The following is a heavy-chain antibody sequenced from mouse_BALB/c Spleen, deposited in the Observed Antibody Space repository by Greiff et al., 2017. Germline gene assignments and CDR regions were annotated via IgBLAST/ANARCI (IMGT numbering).Heavy chain of an antibody. J-gene: IGHJ2*01. CDR2: ISSGSSTI. V-gene: IGHV5-17*02. CDR1: GFTFSSFG. CDR3: ARDGSSLYYFDY. Sequence: EVKLVESGGGLVQPGGSRKLSCAASGFTFSSFGMHWVRQAPEKGLEWVAYISSGSSTIYYADTVKGRFTISRDNPKNTLFLQMTSLRSEDTAMYYCARDGSSLYYFDYWGQGTTLTVSS. D-gene: IGHD1-1*01.